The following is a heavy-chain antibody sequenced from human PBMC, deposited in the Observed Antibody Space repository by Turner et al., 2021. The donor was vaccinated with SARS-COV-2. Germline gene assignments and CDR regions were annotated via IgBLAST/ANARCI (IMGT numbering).Heavy chain of an antibody. J-gene: IGHJ4*02. V-gene: IGHV3-30*18. CDR1: GFTFSTYG. Sequence: QVQLVESGGGVVQPGRSLRLSCAASGFTFSTYGMHWVRQAPGKGLEWVAVISYDGSNKYYADSVKGRSTISRDNSKNTLYLQMNSLRAEDTAVYYCAKGPWYYYDSSGLPYYFDYWGQGTLVTVSS. CDR3: AKGPWYYYDSSGLPYYFDY. D-gene: IGHD3-22*01. CDR2: ISYDGSNK.